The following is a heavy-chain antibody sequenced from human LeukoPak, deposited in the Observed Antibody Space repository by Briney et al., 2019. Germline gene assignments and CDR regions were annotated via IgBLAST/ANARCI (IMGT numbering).Heavy chain of an antibody. V-gene: IGHV4-59*01. Sequence: PSETLSLTCTVSGGSISSYYWSWIRQPPGKGLEWIGYIYYSGSTNYNPSLKSRVTISVDTSKNQFSLKLSSVTAADTAVYYCARAHGLLLRFGELELNWFDPWGQGTLVTVSS. CDR3: ARAHGLLLRFGELELNWFDP. CDR2: IYYSGST. CDR1: GGSISSYY. D-gene: IGHD3-10*01. J-gene: IGHJ5*02.